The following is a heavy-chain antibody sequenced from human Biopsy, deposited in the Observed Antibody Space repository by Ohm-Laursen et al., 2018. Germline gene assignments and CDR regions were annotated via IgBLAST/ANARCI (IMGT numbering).Heavy chain of an antibody. D-gene: IGHD2-15*01. CDR2: INPDSGTT. J-gene: IGHJ1*01. V-gene: IGHV1-2*02. CDR3: AEGQDLRGGAEYFQH. CDR1: GYTLTGQY. Sequence: ASDTVSCKVSGYTLTGQYLHWVRQVPGQGLGWMGWINPDSGTTKFAQDFQGRVTMTRDTSITKAYMGLRRLRSDDTAVYYWAEGQDLRGGAEYFQHWGQGALVTVSS.